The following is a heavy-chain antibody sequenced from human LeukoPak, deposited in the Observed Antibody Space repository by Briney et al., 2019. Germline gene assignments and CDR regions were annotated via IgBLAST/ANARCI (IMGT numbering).Heavy chain of an antibody. CDR2: IYYSGYT. V-gene: IGHV4-59*01. D-gene: IGHD2-2*01. CDR1: GGSISNYY. CDR3: ATSISRWHWFDP. Sequence: SETLSLTCTVSGGSISNYYWGWIRQPPGKGLEWIGYIYYSGYTNYSPSLKSRVTISVDTSKSQFSLKLSSVTAADTAVYYCATSISRWHWFDPWGQGTLVTVSS. J-gene: IGHJ5*02.